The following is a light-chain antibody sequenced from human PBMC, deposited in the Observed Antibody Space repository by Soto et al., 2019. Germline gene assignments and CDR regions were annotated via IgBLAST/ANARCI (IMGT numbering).Light chain of an antibody. J-gene: IGKJ1*01. CDR2: GAS. Sequence: ETVLPQSPATLSLSPGESSTLSCSASQSVSSSLAWYQQKPGQAPRLLIYGASTRATGIPARFSGSGSGTEFTLTISSLQSEDFAVYYCQQYNNWPRTFGQGTNVDI. CDR3: QQYNNWPRT. CDR1: QSVSSS. V-gene: IGKV3-15*01.